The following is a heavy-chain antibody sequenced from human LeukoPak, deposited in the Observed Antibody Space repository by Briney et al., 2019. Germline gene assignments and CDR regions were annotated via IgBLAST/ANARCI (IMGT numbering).Heavy chain of an antibody. Sequence: GGSLRLSCAASEFTVSSNYMSWVRQAPGKGPEWVSVIYSGGSTYYADSVKGRFTISRHNSKNTLYLQMNSLRGEDTAVYYCATIGGDYVSFDNWGQGTLVTVTS. CDR3: ATIGGDYVSFDN. V-gene: IGHV3-53*04. CDR2: IYSGGST. D-gene: IGHD4-17*01. CDR1: EFTVSSNY. J-gene: IGHJ4*02.